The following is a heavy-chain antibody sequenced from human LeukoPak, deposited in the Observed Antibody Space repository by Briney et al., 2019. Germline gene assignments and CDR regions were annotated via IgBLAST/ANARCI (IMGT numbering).Heavy chain of an antibody. Sequence: ASETLSLTCTVSGGSVSSGSYYWSCIRLPPGKGLEWIAYIYYSGSTNYNPSLKSRVTISVDTSKNQFSLKLSSVTAADTAVYYCARASTTVTTSSYYYGMDVWGQGTTVTVSS. D-gene: IGHD4-17*01. CDR3: ARASTTVTTSSYYYGMDV. CDR2: IYYSGST. CDR1: GGSVSSGSYY. J-gene: IGHJ6*02. V-gene: IGHV4-61*01.